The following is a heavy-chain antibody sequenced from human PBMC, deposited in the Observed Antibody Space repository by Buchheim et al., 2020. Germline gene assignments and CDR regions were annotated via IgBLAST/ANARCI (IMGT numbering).Heavy chain of an antibody. D-gene: IGHD4-23*01. CDR1: GVSISSSGYY. CDR2: IFYGGAS. CDR3: ARHSGLRWPFDH. Sequence: QLQLQESGPGLVKPSETLSLTCTVSGVSISSSGYYWAWIRQPSGKGLEWIGSIFYGGASHYNPSLKRRVTISVDTSKNQFSLKLSSVTASDTAVYYCARHSGLRWPFDHWGQGIL. V-gene: IGHV4-39*01. J-gene: IGHJ4*02.